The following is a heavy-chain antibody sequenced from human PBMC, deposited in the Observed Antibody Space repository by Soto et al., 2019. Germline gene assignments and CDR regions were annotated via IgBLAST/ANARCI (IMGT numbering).Heavy chain of an antibody. Sequence: QVQLVESGGGVVQPGRSLRLTCVASGYTFGDHGLHWVRQAPGKGLEWVAGIWYDESKQYYQDSVKGRFTISKDNSSNTLYLQMNNRRVEDAAVYYCARVWGPLPTMEFGGQGTLVTVSS. J-gene: IGHJ4*02. CDR1: GYTFGDHG. V-gene: IGHV3-33*01. D-gene: IGHD3-16*01. CDR2: IWYDESKQ. CDR3: ARVWGPLPTMEF.